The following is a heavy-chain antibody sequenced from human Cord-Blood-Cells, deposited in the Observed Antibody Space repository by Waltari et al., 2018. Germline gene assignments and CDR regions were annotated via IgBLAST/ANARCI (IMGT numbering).Heavy chain of an antibody. D-gene: IGHD2-8*02. J-gene: IGHJ4*02. CDR2: ISYDGSNK. CDR1: GFTFSSYA. Sequence: QVQLVESGGGVVQPGRSLRLSCAASGFTFSSYAMHWVRQAPGKGLEWVAVISYDGSNKYYADSVKGRFTISRDNSKNTLYLQMNSLRAEDTAVYYCARPYRRLLAPFDYWGQGTLVTVSS. CDR3: ARPYRRLLAPFDY. V-gene: IGHV3-30-3*01.